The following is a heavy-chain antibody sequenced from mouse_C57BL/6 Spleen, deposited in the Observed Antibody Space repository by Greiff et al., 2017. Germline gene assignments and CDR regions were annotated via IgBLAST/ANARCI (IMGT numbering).Heavy chain of an antibody. Sequence: VMLVESGPGLVAPSQSLSITCTVSGFSFTSYGVHWVRQPPGKGLEWLVVIWSDGSTTYNSALKSRLSISKDNSKSQVFLKMNSLQTDDTAMYYCARHDDGYPYAMDYWGQGTSVTVSS. J-gene: IGHJ4*01. D-gene: IGHD2-3*01. V-gene: IGHV2-6-1*01. CDR2: IWSDGST. CDR1: GFSFTSYG. CDR3: ARHDDGYPYAMDY.